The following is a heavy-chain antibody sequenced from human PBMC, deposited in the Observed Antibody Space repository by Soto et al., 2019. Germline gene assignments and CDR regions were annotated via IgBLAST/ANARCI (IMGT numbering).Heavy chain of an antibody. D-gene: IGHD3-22*01. CDR3: ARDRGDTSSYYYDY. CDR2: ISSGSSFT. Sequence: GGSLRLSCAASGFTFSSSAMSWVRQAPGKGLEWVASISSGSSFTYYPDPVKGRFTISRDNAKNSLYLQVNSLTAEDTAVYYCARDRGDTSSYYYDYWGQGTLVTVSS. J-gene: IGHJ4*02. V-gene: IGHV3-21*01. CDR1: GFTFSSSA.